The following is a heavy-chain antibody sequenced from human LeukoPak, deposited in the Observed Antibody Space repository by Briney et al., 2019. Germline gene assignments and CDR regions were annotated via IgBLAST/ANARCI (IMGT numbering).Heavy chain of an antibody. D-gene: IGHD5-24*01. Sequence: GASVKVSCKASGYIFTAYYIHWVRQAPGQGLEWMGRINPNSGGKNHAQKFQGRVTMTRDTSISTAYMDLSRLRSDDTPVYYCAAGGVEMATQMPLDYWGQGTLVTVSS. V-gene: IGHV1-2*06. CDR3: AAGGVEMATQMPLDY. CDR2: INPNSGGK. J-gene: IGHJ4*02. CDR1: GYIFTAYY.